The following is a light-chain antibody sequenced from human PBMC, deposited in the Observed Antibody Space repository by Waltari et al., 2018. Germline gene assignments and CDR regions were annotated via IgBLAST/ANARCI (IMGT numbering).Light chain of an antibody. V-gene: IGLV2-14*01. Sequence: QSALTQPASVSGSPGQSITLSCTGPSRYGGFYNYVSWYQQHPGKAPKLMIYDVSERPSGVSNRFSGSKSGNTASLTISGLQAEDEADYYCNSYAGSSSWVFGGGTKLTVL. J-gene: IGLJ3*02. CDR1: SRYGGFYNY. CDR3: NSYAGSSSWV. CDR2: DVS.